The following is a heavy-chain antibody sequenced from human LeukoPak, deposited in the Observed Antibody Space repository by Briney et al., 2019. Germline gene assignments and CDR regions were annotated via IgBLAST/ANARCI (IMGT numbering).Heavy chain of an antibody. CDR3: ARDSYGSGSSYNDYYYYMDV. J-gene: IGHJ6*03. CDR1: GVSIATYY. V-gene: IGHV4-59*13. D-gene: IGHD3-10*01. CDR2: IYHSGST. Sequence: TASETLSLTCTVSGVSIATYYWSWIRQPPGKGLEWIGYIYHSGSTNYNPSLKSRVTISVDTSKNEFSLKLSSVTPADTAVYYCARDSYGSGSSYNDYYYYMDVWGKGTTVTIS.